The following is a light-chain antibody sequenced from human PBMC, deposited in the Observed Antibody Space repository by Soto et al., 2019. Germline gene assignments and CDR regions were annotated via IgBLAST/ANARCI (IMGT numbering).Light chain of an antibody. J-gene: IGKJ1*01. V-gene: IGKV1-5*01. CDR2: DAS. CDR3: QQYHNYPRT. Sequence: DIQMTQSPSTLSASIGDRVTITCRASESIRTWLAWYQHKPGKAPKFLIYDASSLESGVPSRFSGSGSGTEFTLTISNLQPDDFATYFCQQYHNYPRTFGQGTKGDNK. CDR1: ESIRTW.